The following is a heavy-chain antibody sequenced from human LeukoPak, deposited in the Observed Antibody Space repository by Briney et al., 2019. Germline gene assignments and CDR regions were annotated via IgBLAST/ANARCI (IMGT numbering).Heavy chain of an antibody. Sequence: ASVRVSCKASGYTFTGYYMHWVRQAPGQGLEWMGWISAHNGNTNYAQKVQGRVTMTTDTSTSTAYMELSSLRSEDTAVYYCARDQHPNYDFWSGYHYRPYAFDIWGQGTMVTVSS. D-gene: IGHD3-3*01. J-gene: IGHJ3*02. CDR1: GYTFTGYY. V-gene: IGHV1-18*04. CDR3: ARDQHPNYDFWSGYHYRPYAFDI. CDR2: ISAHNGNT.